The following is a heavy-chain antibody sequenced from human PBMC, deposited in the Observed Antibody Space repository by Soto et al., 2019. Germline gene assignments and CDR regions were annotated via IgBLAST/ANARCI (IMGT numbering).Heavy chain of an antibody. CDR1: GFTFSSYS. D-gene: IGHD1-26*01. J-gene: IGHJ4*02. V-gene: IGHV3-48*02. CDR3: ARDLPIVEASYFDY. Sequence: EVQLVESGGGLVQPGGSLRLSCAASGFTFSSYSMNWVRQAPGKGLEWVSYISSSSSTIYYADSVKGRFTISRDNARNTLYLQMNGPRDEDTTAYYCARDLPIVEASYFDYGAQETLVTFPS. CDR2: ISSSSSTI.